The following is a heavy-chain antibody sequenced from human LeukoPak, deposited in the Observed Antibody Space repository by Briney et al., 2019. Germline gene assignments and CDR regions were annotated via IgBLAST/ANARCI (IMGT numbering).Heavy chain of an antibody. Sequence: ASVKVSCKASGYTFTSYGISWVRQAPGQGLEWMGWISAYNGNTNYAQKLQGRVTMTTETSTSTAYMELRSLRSDDTAVYYCATSYGSGSYYTQSYYYYGMDVWGKGTTVTVSS. CDR1: GYTFTSYG. CDR2: ISAYNGNT. CDR3: ATSYGSGSYYTQSYYYYGMDV. D-gene: IGHD3-10*01. V-gene: IGHV1-18*04. J-gene: IGHJ6*04.